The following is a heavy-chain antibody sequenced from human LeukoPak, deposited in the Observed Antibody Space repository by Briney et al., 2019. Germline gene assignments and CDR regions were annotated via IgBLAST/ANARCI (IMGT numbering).Heavy chain of an antibody. CDR3: ASGSSGWLEPYYFDY. Sequence: PSETPSLTCTVSGGSISSSSYYWGWIRQPPGKGLEWIGSIYYSGSTYYNPSLKSRVTISVDTSKNQFSLKLSSVTAADTAVYYCASGSSGWLEPYYFDYWGQGTLVTVSS. CDR1: GGSISSSSYY. J-gene: IGHJ4*02. CDR2: IYYSGST. D-gene: IGHD6-19*01. V-gene: IGHV4-39*01.